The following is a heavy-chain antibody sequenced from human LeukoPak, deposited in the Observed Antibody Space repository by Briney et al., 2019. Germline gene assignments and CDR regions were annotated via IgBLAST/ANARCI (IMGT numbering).Heavy chain of an antibody. Sequence: TLSLTCTVSGGSISSGSYYWSWIRRPAGKGLEWIGRIYTSGSTNYNPSLKSRVTISVDTSKNQFSLKLSSVTAADTAVYYCARDYFVRSLYYYYMDVWGKGTTVTVSS. CDR2: IYTSGST. CDR3: ARDYFVRSLYYYYMDV. V-gene: IGHV4-61*02. CDR1: GGSISSGSYY. J-gene: IGHJ6*03. D-gene: IGHD3-10*01.